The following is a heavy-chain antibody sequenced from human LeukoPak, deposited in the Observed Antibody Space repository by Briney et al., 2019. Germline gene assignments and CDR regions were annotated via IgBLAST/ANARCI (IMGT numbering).Heavy chain of an antibody. CDR2: ISWNSGSI. J-gene: IGHJ4*02. D-gene: IGHD2-2*02. CDR3: AKASCGSTTCYTNC. CDR1: GFTFDEYA. V-gene: IGHV3-9*01. Sequence: QPGRSLRLSCAVSGFTFDEYAMQWVRQAPGKGLEWVSGISWNSGSIEYADSVKGRFTISRDNAKNFLYLQMNSLRAEDTAWYYCAKASCGSTTCYTNCWGQGTLVTVSS.